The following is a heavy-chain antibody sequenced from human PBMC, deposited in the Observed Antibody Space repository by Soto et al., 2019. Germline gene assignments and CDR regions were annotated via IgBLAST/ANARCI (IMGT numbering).Heavy chain of an antibody. D-gene: IGHD2-2*01. Sequence: GGSLRISRLAPGFPFSSYSIHWVRPAPGEGLGFVSAISSNGGSTYYADSVKGRFTISRDNSKNTLYLQMSSLRAEDTAVYYCVKDNRARWGYCSSTSCYGDYWGQGTLVTVSS. CDR1: GFPFSSYS. CDR2: ISSNGGST. J-gene: IGHJ4*02. CDR3: VKDNRARWGYCSSTSCYGDY. V-gene: IGHV3-64D*08.